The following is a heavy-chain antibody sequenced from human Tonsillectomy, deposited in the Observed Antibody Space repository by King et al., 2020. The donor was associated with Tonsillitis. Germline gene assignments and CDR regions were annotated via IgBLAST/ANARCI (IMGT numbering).Heavy chain of an antibody. CDR1: GFTFSSYV. CDR3: AREREPFGWEILRHYYYYGMDV. Sequence: HVQLVESGGGVVQPGRSLRLSCAASGFTFSSYVMHWVRQAPGKGLEWVAILSYYGRNKYYADSVKGRFTISRDNSKNMLYLQMNSLRAEDTAVYYCAREREPFGWEILRHYYYYGMDVWGQGTTVTVSS. D-gene: IGHD1-26*01. V-gene: IGHV3-30*04. CDR2: LSYYGRNK. J-gene: IGHJ6*02.